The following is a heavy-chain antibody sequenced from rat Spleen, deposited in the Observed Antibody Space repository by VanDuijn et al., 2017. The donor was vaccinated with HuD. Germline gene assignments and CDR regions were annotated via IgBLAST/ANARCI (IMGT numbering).Heavy chain of an antibody. CDR2: ITYDGFST. CDR1: GFTFSNYD. J-gene: IGHJ2*01. Sequence: EVQLVESGGGLVQPGRSLKLSCAASGFTFSNYDMAWVRQAPRRGLDWVASITYDGFSTHYRDSVKGRFTISRDNAKSTLYLQMDSLRSEDTATYYCARPISLNYPGIRDWGQGVMVTVSS. CDR3: ARPISLNYPGIRD. V-gene: IGHV5-7*01. D-gene: IGHD1-4*01.